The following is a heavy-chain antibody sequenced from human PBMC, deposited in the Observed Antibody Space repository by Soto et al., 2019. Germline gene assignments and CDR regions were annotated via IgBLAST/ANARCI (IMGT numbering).Heavy chain of an antibody. J-gene: IGHJ5*02. CDR2: ISAYNGNT. Sequence: VKVSCKASGYTFTSYGISWVRQAPGQGLEWMGWISAYNGNTNYAQKLQGRVTMTTDTSTSTAYMELRSLRSDDTAVYYCARDPWGVYSSSWYRAFDPWGQGTLVTVSS. V-gene: IGHV1-18*01. D-gene: IGHD6-13*01. CDR3: ARDPWGVYSSSWYRAFDP. CDR1: GYTFTSYG.